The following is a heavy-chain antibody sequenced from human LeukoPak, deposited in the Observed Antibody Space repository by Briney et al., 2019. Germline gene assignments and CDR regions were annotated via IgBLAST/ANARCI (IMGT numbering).Heavy chain of an antibody. J-gene: IGHJ4*02. D-gene: IGHD3-10*02. CDR3: ATLLSSSYYFDY. V-gene: IGHV4-59*08. CDR1: GGSISSYY. Sequence: PPETLSLTCTVSGGSISSYYWSWIRQPPGKGLEWIGYIYYSGSTNYKSSLKSRVTISVDTSKNQFSLKLSSVTAADTAVYFCATLLSSSYYFDYWGQGTLVTVSS. CDR2: IYYSGST.